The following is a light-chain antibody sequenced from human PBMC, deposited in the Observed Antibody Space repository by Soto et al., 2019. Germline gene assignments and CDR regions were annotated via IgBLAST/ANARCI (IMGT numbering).Light chain of an antibody. CDR2: DAS. Sequence: EIVLTQSPATLSLSPGERATLSCRASQSVSSYLAWYQQKPGQAPRLLIYDASNRATGIPARFSGSGSGTDFTLTISSLEPEDFALYYCQQRSNWPGVTFGPGTKVDIK. CDR3: QQRSNWPGVT. CDR1: QSVSSY. J-gene: IGKJ3*01. V-gene: IGKV3-11*01.